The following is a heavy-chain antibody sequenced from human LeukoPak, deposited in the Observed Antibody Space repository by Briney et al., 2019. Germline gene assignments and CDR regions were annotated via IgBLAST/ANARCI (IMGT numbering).Heavy chain of an antibody. V-gene: IGHV4-30-2*01. Sequence: SETLSFTCAVPGGSISSGGYSRSWIRQPPGKGLEWIGYIYHSGSTYYNPSLKSRVTISVDRSKNQFSLKLSSVTAADTAVYYCARRSIAARSGRYYYYGMDVWGQGTTVTVSS. CDR2: IYHSGST. CDR1: GGSISSGGYS. J-gene: IGHJ6*02. D-gene: IGHD6-6*01. CDR3: ARRSIAARSGRYYYYGMDV.